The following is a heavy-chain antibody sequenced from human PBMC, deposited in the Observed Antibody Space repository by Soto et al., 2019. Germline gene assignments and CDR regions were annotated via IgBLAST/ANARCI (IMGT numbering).Heavy chain of an antibody. CDR3: AHILLTITMIGQAHDAFDI. V-gene: IGHV2-5*02. J-gene: IGHJ3*02. CDR2: IYWDDDK. CDR1: GFSLSTSGVG. D-gene: IGHD3-22*01. Sequence: QITLKESGPTLVKPTQTLTLTCTFSGFSLSTSGVGVGWIRQPPGKALEWLALIYWDDDKRYSPSLKSRLTITKDTSKTQVVLTMTNMDPVDTATYYCAHILLTITMIGQAHDAFDIWGQGTMVTVSS.